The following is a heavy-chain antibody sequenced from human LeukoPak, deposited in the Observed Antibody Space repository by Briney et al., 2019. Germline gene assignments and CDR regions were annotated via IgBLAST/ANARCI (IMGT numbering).Heavy chain of an antibody. Sequence: ASVKVSCKASGYTFTGYYMHWVRQAPGQGLEWMGWISAYNGNTNYAQKLQGRVTMTTDTSTSTAYMELRSLRSDDTAAYYCARDRVAEGYWGQGTLVTVSS. CDR2: ISAYNGNT. CDR1: GYTFTGYY. D-gene: IGHD2-21*01. J-gene: IGHJ4*02. V-gene: IGHV1-18*04. CDR3: ARDRVAEGY.